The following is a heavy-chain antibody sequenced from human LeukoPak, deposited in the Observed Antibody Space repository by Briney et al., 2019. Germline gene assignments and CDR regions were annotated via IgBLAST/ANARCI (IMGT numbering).Heavy chain of an antibody. CDR3: AKDDKGWSRDY. CDR2: IRASGADT. CDR1: GFSFSTYA. V-gene: IGHV3-23*01. J-gene: IGHJ4*02. D-gene: IGHD6-19*01. Sequence: GGSLRLSCAASGFSFSTYAMTWVRQAPGKGLEWVSGIRASGADTYYADSVQGRFTISRDNSKNTLYLQMNGLRAEDTAVYCCAKDDKGWSRDYWGQGALVTVSS.